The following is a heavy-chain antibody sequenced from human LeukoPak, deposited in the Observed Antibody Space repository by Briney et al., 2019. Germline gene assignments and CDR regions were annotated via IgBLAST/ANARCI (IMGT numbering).Heavy chain of an antibody. CDR1: GYTFSNYY. J-gene: IGHJ4*02. D-gene: IGHD6-19*01. Sequence: GASVKVSCKASGYTFSNYYMHWVRQAPGQGLEWMGIINPSGGSTNFAQKFQGRVTMTRDTSTSTVYMELSSLRYEDTAVYYCARRGSGWEFDYWGQGTLVTVSS. CDR2: INPSGGST. V-gene: IGHV1-46*01. CDR3: ARRGSGWEFDY.